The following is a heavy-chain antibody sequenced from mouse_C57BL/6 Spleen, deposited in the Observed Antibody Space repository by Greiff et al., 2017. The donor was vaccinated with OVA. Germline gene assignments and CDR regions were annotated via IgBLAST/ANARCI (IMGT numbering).Heavy chain of an antibody. CDR3: AIGFRLSPTVVATDAMDY. D-gene: IGHD1-1*01. V-gene: IGHV1-74*01. J-gene: IGHJ4*01. Sequence: QVQLQQPGADLVKPGASVKVSCKASGYTFTSYWMHWVKQRPGQGLEWIGRIHPSDSDTNYNQKFKGKATLTVDKSSSTAYLQLSSLTSEDSAVYYCAIGFRLSPTVVATDAMDYWGQGTSVTVSS. CDR1: GYTFTSYW. CDR2: IHPSDSDT.